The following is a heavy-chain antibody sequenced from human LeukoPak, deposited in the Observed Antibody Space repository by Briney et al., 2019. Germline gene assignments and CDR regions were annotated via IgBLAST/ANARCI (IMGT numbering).Heavy chain of an antibody. CDR2: IRSKTYGGTI. J-gene: IGHJ4*02. V-gene: IGHV3-49*03. CDR3: ARAPYYDFILDY. D-gene: IGHD3-3*01. CDR1: GFTFGDYG. Sequence: PGRSLRLSCTTSGFTFGDYGLSWFRQGPGKGLQWVGFIRSKTYGGTIEYAASVKGGFTISRDDSKSIAYLQMNSLKTEDTAVYYCARAPYYDFILDYWGQGTLVTVSS.